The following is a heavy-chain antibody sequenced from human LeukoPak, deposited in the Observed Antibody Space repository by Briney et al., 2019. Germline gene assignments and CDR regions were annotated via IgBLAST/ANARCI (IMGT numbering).Heavy chain of an antibody. D-gene: IGHD6-13*01. CDR3: ARDSPTKQQQGKGGYYYYYGMDV. J-gene: IGHJ6*02. CDR2: ISYDGSNK. CDR1: GFTFSGYG. Sequence: GGSLRLSCAVAGFTFSGYGMHWVRQAPGKGLEWVAVISYDGSNKYYADSVKGRFTISRDNSNNTLYLHMNSLRAEDTAVYYCARDSPTKQQQGKGGYYYYYGMDVWDQGTTVTVSS. V-gene: IGHV3-30*03.